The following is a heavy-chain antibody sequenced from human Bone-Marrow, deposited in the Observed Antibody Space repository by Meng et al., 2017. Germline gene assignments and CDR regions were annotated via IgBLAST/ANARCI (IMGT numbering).Heavy chain of an antibody. CDR3: ARDSRRRWLQLLSSYFHH. V-gene: IGHV1-46*01. D-gene: IGHD5-24*01. CDR2: INPSGGST. J-gene: IGHJ1*01. CDR1: GYTFTSYY. Sequence: VSVKVSCKASGYTFTSYYMHWVRQAPGQGLEWMGIINPSGGSTSYAQKFQGRVTMTRDTSTSTVYMELSSLRSEDTAVYYCARDSRRRWLQLLSSYFHHWGQGTLVTVSS.